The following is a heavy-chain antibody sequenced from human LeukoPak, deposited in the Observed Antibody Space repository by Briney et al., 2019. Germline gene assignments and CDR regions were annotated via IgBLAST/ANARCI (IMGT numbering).Heavy chain of an antibody. Sequence: GGSLRLSCAASGFTFSSYGMNWVRQAPGKGLEWVAVIWYDGSNKYYADSVKGRFTISRDNSKNTLYLQMNSLRTEDTAVYYWARDVQWRFDYWGQGTLVTVSS. CDR2: IWYDGSNK. V-gene: IGHV3-33*01. CDR3: ARDVQWRFDY. CDR1: GFTFSSYG. D-gene: IGHD6-19*01. J-gene: IGHJ4*02.